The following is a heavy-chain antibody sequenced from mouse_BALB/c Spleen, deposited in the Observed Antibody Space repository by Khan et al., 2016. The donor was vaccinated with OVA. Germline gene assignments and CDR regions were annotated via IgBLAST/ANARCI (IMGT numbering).Heavy chain of an antibody. CDR2: ISSGGDYT. Sequence: EVELVESGGDLVKPGGSLKLSCAASGFCFSSYSMSWVSQTPDKRLEWVATISSGGDYTYYPDIVKGRFTISRDNAKNTLYLQMSSLKSEDTAMYYCASHLTGSFAYWGQGTLVTVSA. CDR3: ASHLTGSFAY. D-gene: IGHD4-1*01. V-gene: IGHV5-6*01. CDR1: GFCFSSYS. J-gene: IGHJ3*01.